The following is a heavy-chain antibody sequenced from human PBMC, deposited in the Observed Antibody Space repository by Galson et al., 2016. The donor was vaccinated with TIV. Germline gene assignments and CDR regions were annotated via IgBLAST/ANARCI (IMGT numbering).Heavy chain of an antibody. J-gene: IGHJ4*02. V-gene: IGHV3-48*02. CDR1: GFTFSTYG. Sequence: SLRLSCAASGFTFSTYGMNWVRQAPGKGLEWVSYISSGSRVIFYADSVKGRFTISRDNAKNSLNLQMNSLRDEATAVDYCAGTPGDYCNYRPIDYWGQGTLVTVSS. CDR3: AGTPGDYCNYRPIDY. D-gene: IGHD4-11*01. CDR2: ISSGSRVI.